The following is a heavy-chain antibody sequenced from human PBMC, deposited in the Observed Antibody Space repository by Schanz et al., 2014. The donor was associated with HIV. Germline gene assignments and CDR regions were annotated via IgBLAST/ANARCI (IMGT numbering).Heavy chain of an antibody. D-gene: IGHD3-10*01. V-gene: IGHV3-30-3*01. Sequence: EQLVESGGGVVQPGRSLRLSCAASGFTFSSYAMHWVRQAPGKGLEWVAVISYDGSNKYYADSVKGRFTISRDNSKNTLYLQMNSLRVEDTAVYYCAKGQRGIVRGDIDYWGQGTLVTVSS. CDR3: AKGQRGIVRGDIDY. J-gene: IGHJ4*02. CDR1: GFTFSSYA. CDR2: ISYDGSNK.